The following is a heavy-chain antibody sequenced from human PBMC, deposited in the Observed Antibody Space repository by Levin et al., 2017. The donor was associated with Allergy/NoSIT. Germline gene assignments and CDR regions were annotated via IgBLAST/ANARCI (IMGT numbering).Heavy chain of an antibody. CDR3: ARGRWGGRIQLWMYNWFDP. J-gene: IGHJ5*02. CDR1: GYTFTSYD. Sequence: ASVKVSCKASGYTFTSYDINWVRQATGQGLEWMGWMNPNSGNTGYAQKFQGRVTMTRNTSISTAYMELSSLRSEDTAVYYCARGRWGGRIQLWMYNWFDPWGQGTLVTVSS. V-gene: IGHV1-8*01. CDR2: MNPNSGNT. D-gene: IGHD5-18*01.